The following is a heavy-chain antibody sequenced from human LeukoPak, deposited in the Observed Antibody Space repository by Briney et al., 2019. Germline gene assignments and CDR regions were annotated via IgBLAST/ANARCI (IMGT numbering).Heavy chain of an antibody. CDR3: AISDCYYDSSEY. J-gene: IGHJ4*02. D-gene: IGHD3-22*01. CDR2: INPSGGST. CDR1: GYIFSGYY. Sequence: ASVKVSCKVSGYIFSGYYMHWVRQAPGQGLEWMGIINPSGGSTTYAQKFQDRVTMNRDMPTNTVYMELSSLRYEDTAVYYSAISDCYYDSSEYWGQGTLVTVSS. V-gene: IGHV1-46*01.